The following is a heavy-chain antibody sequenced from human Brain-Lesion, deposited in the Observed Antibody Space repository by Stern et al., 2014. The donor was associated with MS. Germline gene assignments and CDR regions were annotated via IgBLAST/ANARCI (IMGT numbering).Heavy chain of an antibody. CDR3: ARFPASRPHVFDS. Sequence: QVQLQESGPGLVKPSGTLSLTCAVPGGSISSSNWWSWVRQSPGKGLEWIGESDHSGSTIYNPSLKSRVTVSVDKSKNRFSLTLGSVTAADTAVYFCARFPASRPHVFDSWGQGTLVTVSS. CDR1: GGSISSSNW. CDR2: SDHSGST. J-gene: IGHJ4*02. V-gene: IGHV4-4*02. D-gene: IGHD6-13*01.